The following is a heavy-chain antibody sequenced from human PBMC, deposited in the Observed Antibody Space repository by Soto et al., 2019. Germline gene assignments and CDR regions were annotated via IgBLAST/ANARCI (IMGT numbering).Heavy chain of an antibody. Sequence: QVQLVQSGAEVKKPGASVKVSCKASGYTFTSYGISWVRQAPGQGLEWMGWISADNGNTNYAQKLQGRVTMTTDTSTSTAYMELRSLRSADTAVYYCSRGDYQPDYCFVYFDYWGQGTLVTVSS. D-gene: IGHD4-17*01. CDR2: ISADNGNT. CDR3: SRGDYQPDYCFVYFDY. CDR1: GYTFTSYG. V-gene: IGHV1-18*01. J-gene: IGHJ4*02.